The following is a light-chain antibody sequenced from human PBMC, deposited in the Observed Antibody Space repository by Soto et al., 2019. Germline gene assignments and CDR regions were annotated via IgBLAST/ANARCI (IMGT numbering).Light chain of an antibody. V-gene: IGLV2-14*01. CDR3: SSYKSRSTPG. J-gene: IGLJ2*01. Sequence: QSALTQPASVSGSPGQSITISCTGTSSDVGGYNYVSWYQQHPGKAPKLMIYDVSNRPSGVSNRFSGPKSGNTASLTISRRQAEDVGDDYCSSYKSRSTPGFGGGPQLPVL. CDR1: SSDVGGYNY. CDR2: DVS.